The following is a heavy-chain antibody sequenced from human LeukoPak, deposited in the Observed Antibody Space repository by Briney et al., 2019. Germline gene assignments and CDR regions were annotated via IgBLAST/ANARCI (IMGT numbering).Heavy chain of an antibody. J-gene: IGHJ4*02. V-gene: IGHV1-69*05. CDR1: GGTFSSYA. Sequence: ASVKVSCKASGGTFSSYAISWVRQAPGHGLEWMGGIIPIFGTANYAQKFQGRVTITTDESTSTAYMELSSLRSEDTAVYYCARSRLGALRAYSPFRYWGQGTLVTVSS. CDR3: ARSRLGALRAYSPFRY. CDR2: IIPIFGTA. D-gene: IGHD3-16*01.